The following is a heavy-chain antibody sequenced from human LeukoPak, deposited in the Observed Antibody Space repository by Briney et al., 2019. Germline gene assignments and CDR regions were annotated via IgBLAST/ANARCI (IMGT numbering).Heavy chain of an antibody. Sequence: HPGGSLRLSCAASGFIFSSYWMHWVRQAPGKGLVWVSRISSDGSSTSYADSVKGRFTISRDNAKNTLYLQMNSLRAEDTAVYYCARSEGVAAATHFDYWGQGTLVTVSS. CDR3: ARSEGVAAATHFDY. J-gene: IGHJ4*02. CDR2: ISSDGSST. D-gene: IGHD6-13*01. CDR1: GFIFSSYW. V-gene: IGHV3-74*01.